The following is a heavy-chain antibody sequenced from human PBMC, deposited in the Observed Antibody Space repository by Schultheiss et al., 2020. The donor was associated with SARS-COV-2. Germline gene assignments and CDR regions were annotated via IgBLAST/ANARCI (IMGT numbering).Heavy chain of an antibody. Sequence: GGSLRLSCAASGFTFSRYDMHWVRQATGRGLEWVSAIGTAGDPFYPGSVKGRFTISRENAKNTLYLQMNSLRAEDTAVYYCARDFVRPGHFDSWGQGTLVTVSS. J-gene: IGHJ4*02. CDR1: GFTFSRYD. CDR3: ARDFVRPGHFDS. D-gene: IGHD3-16*01. V-gene: IGHV3-13*05. CDR2: IGTAGDP.